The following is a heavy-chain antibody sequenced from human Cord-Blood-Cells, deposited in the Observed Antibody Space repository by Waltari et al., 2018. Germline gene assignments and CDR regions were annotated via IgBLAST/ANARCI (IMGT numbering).Heavy chain of an antibody. CDR2: INPNSGGT. D-gene: IGHD3-3*01. Sequence: QVQLVQSGAEVKKPGASVKVSCKASGYTFNGYYIHWVRQAPGQGLEWMGRINPNSGGTNYAQKFQGRVTMTRDTSISTAYMELSRLRSDDTAVYYCARDRYDFWSGYDAFDIWGQGTMVTVSS. J-gene: IGHJ3*02. V-gene: IGHV1-2*06. CDR1: GYTFNGYY. CDR3: ARDRYDFWSGYDAFDI.